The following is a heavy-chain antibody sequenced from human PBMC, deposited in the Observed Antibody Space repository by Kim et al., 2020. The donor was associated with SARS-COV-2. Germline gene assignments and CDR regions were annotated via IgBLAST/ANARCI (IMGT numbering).Heavy chain of an antibody. Sequence: SETLSLTCTVSGGSISSSNYYWGWIRQPPRKGLEWIGSFYYSGSTFYSQALKNRDTISVDTSRNHVSKKLSSLTAADTAVYYCASRYCSSTSCLHDYWGQETLVTVSS. V-gene: IGHV4-39*02. J-gene: IGHJ4*02. CDR3: ASRYCSSTSCLHDY. CDR2: FYYSGST. D-gene: IGHD2-2*01. CDR1: GGSISSSNYY.